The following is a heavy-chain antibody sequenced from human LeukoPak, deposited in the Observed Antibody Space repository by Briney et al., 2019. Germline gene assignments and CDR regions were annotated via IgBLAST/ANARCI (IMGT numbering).Heavy chain of an antibody. V-gene: IGHV3-23*01. CDR1: GFTFSGYA. CDR2: INAFGAST. D-gene: IGHD2-15*01. CDR3: AKVALGYCSGGSCYYFDY. Sequence: GGSLRLSCAASGFTFSGYAMSWVRQAPEKGLEWVSSINAFGASTYYADSVKGRFTISRDNSKSTLYLQKNSLRAEDTAVYYCAKVALGYCSGGSCYYFDYGGQGTLVTVSS. J-gene: IGHJ4*02.